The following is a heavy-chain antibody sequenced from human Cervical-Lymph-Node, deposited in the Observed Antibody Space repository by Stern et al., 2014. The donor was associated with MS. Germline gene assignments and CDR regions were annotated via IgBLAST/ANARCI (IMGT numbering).Heavy chain of an antibody. CDR3: SRGGLGYGYFIDY. J-gene: IGHJ4*02. D-gene: IGHD4-17*01. CDR2: IIPVFGTA. Sequence: VQLEESGAEVKKHGSSAKVSCKASGGTISSYAISWERQAPGQGLEWMGRIIPVFGTANYAQMFQGRVTITADESTSTAYMELSSLRSEDTAVYYCSRGGLGYGYFIDYWGQGTLVTVSS. V-gene: IGHV1-69*01. CDR1: GGTISSYA.